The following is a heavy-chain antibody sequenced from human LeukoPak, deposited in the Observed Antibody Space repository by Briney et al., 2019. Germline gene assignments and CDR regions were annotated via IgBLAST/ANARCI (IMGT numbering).Heavy chain of an antibody. CDR1: GGSISSYY. CDR3: ARAGYCSGGSCFRVYYFDS. Sequence: SETLSLNCTVSGGSISSYYWSWIRQPPGKGLEWIGYIYHSGSTNYNPSLKSRVTISVDTSKNQFSLKLSSVTAADTAVYYCARAGYCSGGSCFRVYYFDSWGQGALVTVSS. V-gene: IGHV4-59*01. D-gene: IGHD2-15*01. CDR2: IYHSGST. J-gene: IGHJ4*02.